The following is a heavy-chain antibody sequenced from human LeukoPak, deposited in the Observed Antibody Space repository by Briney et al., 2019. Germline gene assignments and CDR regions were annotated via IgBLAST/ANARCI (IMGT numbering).Heavy chain of an antibody. V-gene: IGHV3-53*01. D-gene: IGHD3-22*01. CDR3: AREVRGYYFDY. J-gene: IGHJ4*02. CDR1: GFIVSSNY. CDR2: ISSGGNT. Sequence: PGGSPRLSCAASGFIVSSNYMSWVRQAPGKGLEWVSVISSGGNTYYADSVKGRFTISRDNSKNTVFLQMNSLRAEDTAVYYCAREVRGYYFDYWGQGTLVTVSS.